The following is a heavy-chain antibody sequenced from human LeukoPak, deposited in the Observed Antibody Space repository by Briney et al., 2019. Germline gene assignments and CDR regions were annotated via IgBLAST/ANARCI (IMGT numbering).Heavy chain of an antibody. CDR1: GYTFTSYW. Sequence: ASVKVSCKASGYTFTSYWIQWVRQAPGQGLEWMGGIIPIFGTANYAQKFQGRVTITADESTSTAYMELSSLRSEDTAVYYCASPNGGFGVYYYGMDVWGQGTTVTVSS. V-gene: IGHV1-69*13. J-gene: IGHJ6*02. D-gene: IGHD2-8*01. CDR3: ASPNGGFGVYYYGMDV. CDR2: IIPIFGTA.